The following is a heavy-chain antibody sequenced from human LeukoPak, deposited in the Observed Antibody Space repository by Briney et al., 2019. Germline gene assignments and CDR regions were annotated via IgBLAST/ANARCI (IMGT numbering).Heavy chain of an antibody. V-gene: IGHV4-34*01. CDR1: GGSFSGYY. CDR2: INHSGST. Sequence: PETLSLTCAVYGGSFSGYYWSWIRQPPGKGLEWIGEINHSGSTNYNPSLKSRVTISVDTSKNQFSLKLSSVTAADTAVYYCARGSGNMGYCSSTSCRILNWFDPWGQGTLVTVSS. CDR3: ARGSGNMGYCSSTSCRILNWFDP. D-gene: IGHD2-2*01. J-gene: IGHJ5*02.